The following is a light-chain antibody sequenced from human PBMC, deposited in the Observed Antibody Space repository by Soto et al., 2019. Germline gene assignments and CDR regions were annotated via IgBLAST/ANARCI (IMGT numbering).Light chain of an antibody. CDR2: DVS. J-gene: IGLJ2*01. CDR3: TSYTSSSTGV. Sequence: QSVLTQPASLSGSPGQSITISCTGTSSDVCGYNYVSWYQQHPGKAPKLLIYDVSNRPSGVSNRFSGSKSGNTASLTISGLQAEDEADYYCTSYTSSSTGVFGGGTKLTVL. CDR1: SSDVCGYNY. V-gene: IGLV2-14*01.